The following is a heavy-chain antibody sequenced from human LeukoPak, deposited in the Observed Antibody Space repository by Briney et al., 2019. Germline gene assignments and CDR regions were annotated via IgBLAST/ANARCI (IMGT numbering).Heavy chain of an antibody. V-gene: IGHV3-23*01. CDR2: ISGSGGST. D-gene: IGHD3-3*01. Sequence: GGSLRLSCAASGFTFSSYAMSWVRQAPGEGLEWVSAISGSGGSTHYADSVKGRFTISRDNSKNTLYLQMNSLRAEDTAVYYCAKAFDYDFWSGPSTGGDYWGQGTLVTVSS. J-gene: IGHJ4*02. CDR3: AKAFDYDFWSGPSTGGDY. CDR1: GFTFSSYA.